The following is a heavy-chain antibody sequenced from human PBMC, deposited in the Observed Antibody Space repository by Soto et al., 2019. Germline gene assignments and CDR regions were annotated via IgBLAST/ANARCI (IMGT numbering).Heavy chain of an antibody. J-gene: IGHJ5*02. Sequence: ASVKVSCKASGGTFSSYAISWVRQAPGQGLEWMGGIIPIFGTANYAQKFQGRVTITADESTSTAYMELSSLRSEDTAVYYCARDFRCSGGSCYHGKEDNWFDPWGQGTLVTVSS. CDR1: GGTFSSYA. CDR3: ARDFRCSGGSCYHGKEDNWFDP. V-gene: IGHV1-69*13. CDR2: IIPIFGTA. D-gene: IGHD2-15*01.